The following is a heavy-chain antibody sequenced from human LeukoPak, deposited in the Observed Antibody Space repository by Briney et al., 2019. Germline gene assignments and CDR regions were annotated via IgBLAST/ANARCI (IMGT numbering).Heavy chain of an antibody. J-gene: IGHJ4*02. CDR2: VHLSGRT. CDR1: GGSISTTNW. V-gene: IGHV4-4*02. Sequence: PSETLSLTCGVSGGSISTTNWWTWVRQPPGEGLEWIGEVHLSGRTHYNPSLESRVTMSVDMSENHISLRLTSVTAADTAVYCAREGGPYRPLDYSGQGTLITVSS. CDR3: AREGGPYRPLDY.